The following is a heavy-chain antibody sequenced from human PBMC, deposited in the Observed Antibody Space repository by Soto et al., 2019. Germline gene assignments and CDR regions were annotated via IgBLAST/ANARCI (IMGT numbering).Heavy chain of an antibody. CDR3: ARSQGGSSSLDIYYYYYYGMDV. CDR1: GGTFSTYA. J-gene: IGHJ6*02. D-gene: IGHD2-15*01. Sequence: QVQLVQSGAEVKKPGSSVKVSCKAPGGTFSTYAINWVRQAPGQGLEWMGGVIPIFGTPKYAQQFQGRVTITADESTSTGYRELRSLRCEDTAVYYCARSQGGSSSLDIYYYYYYGMDVWGQGTTVTVSS. CDR2: VIPIFGTP. V-gene: IGHV1-69*01.